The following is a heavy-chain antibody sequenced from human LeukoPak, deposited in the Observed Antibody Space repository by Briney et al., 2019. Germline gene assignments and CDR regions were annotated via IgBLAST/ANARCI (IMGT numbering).Heavy chain of an antibody. Sequence: SETLSRTCTGSGVSIITSNSYWGWIRQPPGKGLEWIGSIYYTGNTYYNASLKSQVSISIDTSKNQFSLKLSSVTAADTAVYYCARDSNYYDSSGYYGDAFDIWGQGTMVTVSS. CDR1: GVSIITSNSY. D-gene: IGHD3-22*01. V-gene: IGHV4-39*07. CDR3: ARDSNYYDSSGYYGDAFDI. J-gene: IGHJ3*02. CDR2: IYYTGNT.